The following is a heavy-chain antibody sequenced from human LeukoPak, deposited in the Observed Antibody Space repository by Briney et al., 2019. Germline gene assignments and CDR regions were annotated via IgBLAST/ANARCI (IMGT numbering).Heavy chain of an antibody. CDR2: IYYSGST. CDR1: GGSISSSSYY. J-gene: IGHJ4*02. CDR3: ASRARRYYFDY. D-gene: IGHD6-6*01. Sequence: SETLSLTCTVSGGSISSSSYYWGWIRQPPGKGLEWIGSIYYSGSTYYNPSLKSRVTISVDTSKNQFSLKLSSVTAADTAVYYCASRARRYYFDYWGQGTLVTVSS. V-gene: IGHV4-39*01.